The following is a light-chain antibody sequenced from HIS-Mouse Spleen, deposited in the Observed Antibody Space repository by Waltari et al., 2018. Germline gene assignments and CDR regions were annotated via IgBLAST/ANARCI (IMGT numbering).Light chain of an antibody. Sequence: QSALTQPASVSGSPGQSITISCTGTSSDVGGYHYVSWYQPHPGKAPKLMIYDVSNRPSGVSNRFSGSKSGNTASLTISGLQAEDEADYYCSSYTSSSTLSFGGGTKLTVL. V-gene: IGLV2-14*03. CDR3: SSYTSSSTLS. CDR2: DVS. CDR1: SSDVGGYHY. J-gene: IGLJ2*01.